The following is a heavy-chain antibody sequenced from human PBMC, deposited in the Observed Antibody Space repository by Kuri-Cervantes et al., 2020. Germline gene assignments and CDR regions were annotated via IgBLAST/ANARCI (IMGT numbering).Heavy chain of an antibody. CDR3: ARGLGIGRPIYYFDY. D-gene: IGHD3-10*01. CDR2: IYYSGST. V-gene: IGHV4-39*01. CDR1: GFTFSSYAMH. J-gene: IGHJ4*02. Sequence: GSLRLSCAASGFTFSSYAMHWVRQPPGKGLEWIGSIYYSGSTYYNPSLKSRVTISVDTSKNQFSLKLSSVTAADTAVYYCARGLGIGRPIYYFDYWGQGTLVTVSS.